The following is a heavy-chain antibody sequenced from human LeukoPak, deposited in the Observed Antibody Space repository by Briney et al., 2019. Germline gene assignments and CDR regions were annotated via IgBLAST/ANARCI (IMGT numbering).Heavy chain of an antibody. J-gene: IGHJ4*02. CDR3: ARDPDSSGYYSDY. CDR1: GFTFSSYG. Sequence: HPGRSLRLSCAASGFTFSSYGMHWVRQAPGKGLEWVAVIWYDGSNKYYADSVKGRFTISRDNSKNTLYLQMNSLRAEDTAVYYCARDPDSSGYYSDYWGQGTLVTVSS. V-gene: IGHV3-33*08. D-gene: IGHD3-22*01. CDR2: IWYDGSNK.